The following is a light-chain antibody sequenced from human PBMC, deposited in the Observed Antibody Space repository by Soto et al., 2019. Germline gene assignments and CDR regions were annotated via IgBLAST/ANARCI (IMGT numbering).Light chain of an antibody. V-gene: IGKV3-20*01. CDR2: GAS. Sequence: IVLTQTPGTLSLAPLERASLSLRASQSVSSSFFAWYQQKPGQAPRLLIYGASGRATGIPDRFSGSGSGTDFTLTISRLEPEDFAVYYCQQYGSSSITFGQGTRLEI. CDR3: QQYGSSSIT. CDR1: QSVSSSF. J-gene: IGKJ5*01.